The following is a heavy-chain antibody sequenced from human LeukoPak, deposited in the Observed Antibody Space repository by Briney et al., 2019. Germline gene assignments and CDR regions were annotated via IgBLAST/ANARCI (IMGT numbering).Heavy chain of an antibody. CDR1: GGSISSGGYY. D-gene: IGHD3-10*01. CDR3: ARAEITMVRGASYLFDY. V-gene: IGHV4-31*03. Sequence: SETLSLTCTASGGSISSGGYYWSWIRQHPGKGLEWIGYIYYSGSTYYNPSLKSRVTISVDTSKNQFSLKLSSVTAADTAVYYCARAEITMVRGASYLFDYWGQRTLVTVSS. CDR2: IYYSGST. J-gene: IGHJ4*02.